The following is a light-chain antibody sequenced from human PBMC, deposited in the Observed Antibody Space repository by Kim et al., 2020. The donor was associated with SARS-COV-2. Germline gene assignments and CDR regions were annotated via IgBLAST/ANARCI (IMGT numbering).Light chain of an antibody. J-gene: IGLJ1*01. CDR1: SSDVGGYNF. Sequence: QSALTQPRSVSGSPGQSVTISCTGTSSDVGGYNFVSWYQQHPGKAPKLMIYDVSKRPSEVPDRFSGSKSGNSASLTISGLQAEDEADYYCCSYAGTYTYVFGTGTKVTVL. V-gene: IGLV2-11*01. CDR3: CSYAGTYTYV. CDR2: DVS.